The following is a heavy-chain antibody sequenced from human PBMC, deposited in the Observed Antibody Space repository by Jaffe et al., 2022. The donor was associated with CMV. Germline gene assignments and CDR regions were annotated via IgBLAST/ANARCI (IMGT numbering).Heavy chain of an antibody. V-gene: IGHV3-23*01. CDR3: ARVSGSWSRVEYYGMDV. CDR1: GFTFSSYA. J-gene: IGHJ6*02. D-gene: IGHD1-26*01. Sequence: EVQLLESGGGLVQPGGSLRLSCAASGFTFSSYAMSWVRQAPGKGLEWVSAISGSGGSTYYADSVKGRFTISRDNSKNTLYLQMNSLRAEDTAVYYCARVSGSWSRVEYYGMDVWGQGTTVTVSS. CDR2: ISGSGGST.